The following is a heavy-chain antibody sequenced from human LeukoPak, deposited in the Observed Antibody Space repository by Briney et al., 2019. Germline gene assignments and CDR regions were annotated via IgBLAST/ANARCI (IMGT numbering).Heavy chain of an antibody. D-gene: IGHD5-18*01. CDR2: INPNSGDP. CDR1: GYTLTVYY. CDR3: AREGSGYTYGRGSYFDY. J-gene: IGHJ4*01. V-gene: IGHV1-2*06. Sequence: ASVKVSCKASGYTLTVYYIHWVRQAPGQGLEWMGRINPNSGDPNFAQKFQGRVTMTRDTSISTAYMDLSGLRPDDTAVYYCAREGSGYTYGRGSYFDYWGHGILVTVSS.